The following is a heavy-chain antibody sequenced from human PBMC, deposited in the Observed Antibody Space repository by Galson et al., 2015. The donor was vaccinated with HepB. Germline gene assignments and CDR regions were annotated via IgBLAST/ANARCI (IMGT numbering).Heavy chain of an antibody. D-gene: IGHD3-3*01. CDR1: GDAFSTYP. CDR2: IIPFLGVT. Sequence: SVKVSCKASGDAFSTYPIIWVRQAPGLGLEWMGRIIPFLGVTNYAQNLPGRVTITADESTSTAHMELSSLRSEDTAVYYCARPTQDDGSGYYYNSFDVWGQGTMVTVSS. J-gene: IGHJ3*01. CDR3: ARPTQDDGSGYYYNSFDV. V-gene: IGHV1-69*02.